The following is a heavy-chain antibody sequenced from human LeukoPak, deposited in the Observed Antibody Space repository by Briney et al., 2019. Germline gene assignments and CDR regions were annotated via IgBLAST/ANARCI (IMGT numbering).Heavy chain of an antibody. V-gene: IGHV3-7*01. CDR2: ISPEGSDK. CDR1: GFTVSSNY. Sequence: GGSLRLSCAASGFTVSSNYMRWVRQAPGKGLEWVANISPEGSDKYYKDSVKGRFTVSRDNAKDSLYLQMNSLRAEDTAVYFCARVQVAVQSVFDYFDYWGQGTLVTVSS. CDR3: ARVQVAVQSVFDYFDY. D-gene: IGHD2-2*01. J-gene: IGHJ4*02.